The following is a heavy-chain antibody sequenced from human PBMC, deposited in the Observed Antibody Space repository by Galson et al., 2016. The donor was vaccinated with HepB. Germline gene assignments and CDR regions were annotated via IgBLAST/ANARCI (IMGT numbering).Heavy chain of an antibody. CDR2: ISAYSGNT. CDR3: ARDRDAALDY. Sequence: VTVSCKASGYTFTDNGVSWVRQAPGQGLEWMAWISAYSGNTNYAQKFQGRVTLTKDTSASTVYMELRSLRSYDTAVYYCARDRDAALDYWGQGALVTVSS. V-gene: IGHV1-18*01. D-gene: IGHD6-13*01. CDR1: GYTFTDNG. J-gene: IGHJ4*02.